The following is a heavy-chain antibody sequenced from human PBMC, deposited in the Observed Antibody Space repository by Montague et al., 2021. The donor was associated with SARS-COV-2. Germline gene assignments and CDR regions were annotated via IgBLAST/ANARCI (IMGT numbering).Heavy chain of an antibody. J-gene: IGHJ4*02. CDR1: GFIFSNYR. Sequence: SLRLSCAASGFIFSNYRVNWVRQAPGKGLEWVSSLRHSRRHLSYPDSADGRFTIARDNTKNSVFLQMSSLRAEDTAVSYCAVEPVGVNRNEDDFDYWGQGTLVTVSS. V-gene: IGHV3-21*01. D-gene: IGHD1-26*01. CDR2: LRHSRRHL. CDR3: AVEPVGVNRNEDDFDY.